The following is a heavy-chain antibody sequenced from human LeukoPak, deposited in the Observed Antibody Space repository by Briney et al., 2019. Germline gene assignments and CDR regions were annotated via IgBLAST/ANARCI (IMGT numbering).Heavy chain of an antibody. CDR2: ISSSSSYI. CDR1: GFTFSSYS. D-gene: IGHD2-15*01. V-gene: IGHV3-21*01. CDR3: AREESARRIHALHP. Sequence: PGGSLRLSCAASGFTFSSYSMNWVRQAPGKGLEWVSSISSSSSYIYYADSVKGRFTISRDNAKNSLYLQMNSLRAEDTAVYYCAREESARRIHALHPWGQGTLVTVSA. J-gene: IGHJ5*02.